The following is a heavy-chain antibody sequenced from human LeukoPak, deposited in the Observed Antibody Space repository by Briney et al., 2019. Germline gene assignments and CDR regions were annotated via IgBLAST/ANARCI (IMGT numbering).Heavy chain of an antibody. V-gene: IGHV4-39*07. CDR2: IYYSGST. D-gene: IGHD6-6*01. J-gene: IGHJ4*02. Sequence: PSETLSLTCTVSGGSISSSSYYWGWIRQPPGKGLEWIGSIYYSGSTYYSPSLKSRVTISVDTSKNQFSLKLSSVTAADTAVYYCARVKRRIAASDYWGQGTLVTVSS. CDR3: ARVKRRIAASDY. CDR1: GGSISSSSYY.